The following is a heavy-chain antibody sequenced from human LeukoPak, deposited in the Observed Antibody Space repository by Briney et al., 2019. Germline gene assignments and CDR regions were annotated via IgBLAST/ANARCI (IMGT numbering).Heavy chain of an antibody. J-gene: IGHJ6*03. CDR3: ARDGTAMARHYYYYYMDV. V-gene: IGHV1-2*02. Sequence: ASVKVSCNASGYTFTGYYMHWVRQAPGQGLEWMGWINPNSGGTNYAQKFQGRVTMTRDTSISTAYMELSRLRSDDTAVYYCARDGTAMARHYYYYYMDVWGKGTTVTVSS. CDR1: GYTFTGYY. CDR2: INPNSGGT. D-gene: IGHD5-18*01.